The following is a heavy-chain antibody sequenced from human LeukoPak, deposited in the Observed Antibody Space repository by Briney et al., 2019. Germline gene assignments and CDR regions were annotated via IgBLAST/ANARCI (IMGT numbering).Heavy chain of an antibody. J-gene: IGHJ4*02. Sequence: GGSLRLSCAASGFTFSSYWMSWVRQAPGKGLEWVANIKQDGSEKYYVDSVKGRFTISRDNAKNSLYLQMNSLRAEDTALYYCAKTDGVTIFLGEEYFDQWGQGTLVTVSS. CDR1: GFTFSSYW. CDR2: IKQDGSEK. D-gene: IGHD3-16*01. V-gene: IGHV3-7*03. CDR3: AKTDGVTIFLGEEYFDQ.